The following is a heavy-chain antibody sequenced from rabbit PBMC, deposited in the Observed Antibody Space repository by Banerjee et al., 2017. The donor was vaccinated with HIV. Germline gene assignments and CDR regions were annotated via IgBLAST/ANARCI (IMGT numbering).Heavy chain of an antibody. D-gene: IGHD6-1*01. Sequence: QSLEESGGDLVKPGASLTLTCTASGFSLSTTYYMCWVRQAPGKGLEWIGCIYAGSSDNTYYASWAKGRFTISKTSSTTVTLQMTSLTAADTATYFCARETYSAYGAYAYYFNLWGQGTLVTVS. CDR1: GFSLSTTYY. V-gene: IGHV1S40*01. CDR3: ARETYSAYGAYAYYFNL. CDR2: IYAGSSDNT. J-gene: IGHJ4*01.